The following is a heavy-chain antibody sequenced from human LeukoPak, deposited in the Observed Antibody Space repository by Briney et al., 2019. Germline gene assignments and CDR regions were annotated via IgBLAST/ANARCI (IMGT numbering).Heavy chain of an antibody. CDR1: GFTFDDCG. V-gene: IGHV3-20*04. CDR2: INWNGGTR. D-gene: IGHD3-10*01. CDR3: ARSRGSGNYYYYYMDV. Sequence: GGSLRLSCAASGFTFDDCGMAWVRQAPGKGLEWVSGINWNGGTRGYADSVKGRFTISRDNAKNLLYLQMNSLRAEDTALYYCARSRGSGNYYYYYMDVWGKGTTVTVFS. J-gene: IGHJ6*03.